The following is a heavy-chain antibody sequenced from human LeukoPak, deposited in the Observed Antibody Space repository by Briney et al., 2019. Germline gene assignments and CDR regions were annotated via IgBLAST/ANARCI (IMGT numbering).Heavy chain of an antibody. D-gene: IGHD3-10*01. CDR3: ARDGGYYGSGDSYYYYMDV. V-gene: IGHV1-2*02. CDR1: GYTSTGYY. Sequence: ASVKVSCKASGYTSTGYYMHWVRQAPGQGLEWMGWINPNSGGTNYAQKFQGRVTMTRDTSISTAYMELSRLRSDDTAVYYCARDGGYYGSGDSYYYYMDVWGKGTTVTISS. CDR2: INPNSGGT. J-gene: IGHJ6*03.